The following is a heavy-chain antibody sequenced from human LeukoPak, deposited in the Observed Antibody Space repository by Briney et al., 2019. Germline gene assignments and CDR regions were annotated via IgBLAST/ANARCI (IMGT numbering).Heavy chain of an antibody. CDR3: TTDPNLDPQLAGVGY. Sequence: GVSLRLSCAASGFTFSSYSMNWVRQAPGKGLEWVSSISSSSSYIYYADSVKGRFTISRDNAKNSLYLQMNSLRAEDTAVYYCTTDPNLDPQLAGVGYWGQGTLVTVSS. CDR1: GFTFSSYS. J-gene: IGHJ4*02. CDR2: ISSSSSYI. V-gene: IGHV3-21*03. D-gene: IGHD6-13*01.